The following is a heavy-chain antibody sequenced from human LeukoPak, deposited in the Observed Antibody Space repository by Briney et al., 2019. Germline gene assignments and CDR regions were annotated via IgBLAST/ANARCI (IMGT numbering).Heavy chain of an antibody. J-gene: IGHJ4*02. CDR2: INSDGSST. CDR1: GFTFSSYW. D-gene: IGHD3-22*01. V-gene: IGHV3-74*01. Sequence: GGSLRLSCAASGFTFSSYWMHWVRQAPGKGLVWVSRINSDGSSTSYADSGKGRFTISRDNAKNTLYLQMNSLRAEDTAVYYCAREAYDSSGYYYSPYFDYWDQGTLVTVSS. CDR3: AREAYDSSGYYYSPYFDY.